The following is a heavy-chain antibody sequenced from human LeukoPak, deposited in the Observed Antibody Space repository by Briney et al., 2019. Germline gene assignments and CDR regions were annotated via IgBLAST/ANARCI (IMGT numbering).Heavy chain of an antibody. V-gene: IGHV3-21*01. Sequence: GGSLRLSCAASGFTFSSYSMNWVRQAPGKGLEWVSSISSSSSSYIYYADSVKGRFTVSRDNAKNTLYLQMNSLRPEDTAVYYCAKEYSSSWYWYYGMDVWGQGTTVTVSS. CDR1: GFTFSSYS. J-gene: IGHJ6*02. CDR3: AKEYSSSWYWYYGMDV. D-gene: IGHD6-13*01. CDR2: ISSSSSSYI.